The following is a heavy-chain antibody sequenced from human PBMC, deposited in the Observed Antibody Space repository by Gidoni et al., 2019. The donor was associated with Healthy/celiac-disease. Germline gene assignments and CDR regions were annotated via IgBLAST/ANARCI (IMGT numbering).Heavy chain of an antibody. CDR1: GFTFSSYA. D-gene: IGHD6-13*01. CDR3: ARGQQLAGDFDY. V-gene: IGHV3-30-3*01. J-gene: IGHJ4*02. Sequence: QVHLVESGGGVVQPGRSLRLSCSDSGFTFSSYAMHWVRQAPGKGLEWVAVISYDGSNKYYADSVKGRFTISRDNSKNTLYLQMNSLRAEDTAVYYCARGQQLAGDFDYWGQGTLVTVSS. CDR2: ISYDGSNK.